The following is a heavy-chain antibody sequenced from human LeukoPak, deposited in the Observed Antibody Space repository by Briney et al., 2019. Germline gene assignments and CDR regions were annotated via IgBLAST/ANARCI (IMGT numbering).Heavy chain of an antibody. D-gene: IGHD3-10*01. Sequence: VASVKVSCKASGYTFTGYYMHWVRQAPGQGLEWMGWINPNSDTTNYAQKFQGRVTMTRDTSISTAYMELSRLRSDDTAFYYCARYKLVRGVMFDHWGQGTLVTVPS. CDR1: GYTFTGYY. CDR3: ARYKLVRGVMFDH. V-gene: IGHV1-2*02. CDR2: INPNSDTT. J-gene: IGHJ4*02.